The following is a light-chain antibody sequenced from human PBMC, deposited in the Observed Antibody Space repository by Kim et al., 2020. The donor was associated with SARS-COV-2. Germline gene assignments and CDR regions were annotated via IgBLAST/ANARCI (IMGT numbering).Light chain of an antibody. CDR1: NIGSKS. CDR3: QVWESSSDHVV. Sequence: SYELTQPPSVSVAPGKTARITCGGNNIGSKSVHWYQQKPGQAPVLVIYYDSDRPSGLPERFSGSNSGNTATLTISRVEAGDEADYYCQVWESSSDHVVFG. J-gene: IGLJ2*01. V-gene: IGLV3-21*01. CDR2: YDS.